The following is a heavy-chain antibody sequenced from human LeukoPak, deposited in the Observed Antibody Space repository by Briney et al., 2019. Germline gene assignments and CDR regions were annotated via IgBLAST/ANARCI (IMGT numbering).Heavy chain of an antibody. D-gene: IGHD4-23*01. Sequence: ASVKVSCKASGYTFTSYGITWVRQAPGQGLEWMGWISSYNGDTKYAQKVQGRVAVTTDTSTSTAYMELRSLSLDDTAVYYCARGDYGGGFDYWGQGTLVTVSS. CDR2: ISSYNGDT. CDR1: GYTFTSYG. CDR3: ARGDYGGGFDY. J-gene: IGHJ4*02. V-gene: IGHV1-18*01.